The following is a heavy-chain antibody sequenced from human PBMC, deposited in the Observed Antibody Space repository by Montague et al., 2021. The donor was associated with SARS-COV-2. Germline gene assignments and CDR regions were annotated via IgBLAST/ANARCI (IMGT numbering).Heavy chain of an antibody. V-gene: IGHV3-11*06. CDR3: ARDRGTQYGDFPYDY. J-gene: IGHJ4*02. CDR1: GFTFSDYY. CDR2: ISSSSSYT. Sequence: SLRLSCAASGFTFSDYYMSWIRQAPGKGLEWVSYISSSSSYTNYADSVKGRFTISRDNAKNSLYLQMNSLRAEDTAVYYCARDRGTQYGDFPYDYWGQGTLVTVSS. D-gene: IGHD4-17*01.